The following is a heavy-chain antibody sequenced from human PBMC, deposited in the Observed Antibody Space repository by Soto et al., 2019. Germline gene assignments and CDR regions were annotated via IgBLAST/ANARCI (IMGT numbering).Heavy chain of an antibody. Sequence: SETLSLTCTVSGGSISSYYWSWIRQPPGKGLGWIVYVYYSWXTXXXXXXXVXXXXAXCTXXYDXXXXXXXXXXXXXAVYYCARAYGYYFDYWGQGTLVTVSS. CDR1: GGSISSYY. D-gene: IGHD4-17*01. V-gene: IGHV4-59*12. J-gene: IGHJ4*02. CDR2: VYYSWXT. CDR3: ARAYGYYFDY.